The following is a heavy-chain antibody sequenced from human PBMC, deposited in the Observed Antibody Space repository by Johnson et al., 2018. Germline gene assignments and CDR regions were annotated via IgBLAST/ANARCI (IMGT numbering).Heavy chain of an antibody. V-gene: IGHV1-46*01. D-gene: IGHD1-26*01. CDR2: INPSGGST. CDR3: ARDNSGSYYRFGYYYGMDV. CDR1: GYTFTSYY. J-gene: IGHJ6*02. Sequence: QVQLVQSGAEVKKPGASVKVSCKASGYTFTSYYMHWVRQAPGQGLEWMGIINPSGGSTSYAQKFQGRGTRTRDTSTSTAYLELSSLRSEDTAVYYCARDNSGSYYRFGYYYGMDVWGQGTTVTVSS.